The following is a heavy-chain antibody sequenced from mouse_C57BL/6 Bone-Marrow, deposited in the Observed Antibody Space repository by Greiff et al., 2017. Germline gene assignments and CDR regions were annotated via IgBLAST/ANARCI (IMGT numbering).Heavy chain of an antibody. CDR3: ARRYGRYDYDGGYAMDY. CDR1: GYTFTSYW. J-gene: IGHJ4*01. Sequence: VQLQQPGAELVKPGASVKMSCKASGYTFTSYWITWVKQRPGQGLEWIGDIYPGSGSTNYNEKFKSKATLTVDTSSSTAYMQLSSLTSEDSAVYYCARRYGRYDYDGGYAMDYWGQGTSGTVSS. D-gene: IGHD2-4*01. V-gene: IGHV1-55*01. CDR2: IYPGSGST.